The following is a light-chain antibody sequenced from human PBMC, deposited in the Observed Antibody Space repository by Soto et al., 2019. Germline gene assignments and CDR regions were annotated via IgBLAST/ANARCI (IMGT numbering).Light chain of an antibody. J-gene: IGKJ4*01. Sequence: DIQMTHSPFTLSASVVDRVTVTFRASQSISSWLAWYHQTPGKAPKLLIFDASSLESGVPSRFSGSGSGTEFTLTISSLQPDDFGTYFCQQYNSYPLTFGGGTKVDIK. CDR3: QQYNSYPLT. CDR1: QSISSW. V-gene: IGKV1-5*01. CDR2: DAS.